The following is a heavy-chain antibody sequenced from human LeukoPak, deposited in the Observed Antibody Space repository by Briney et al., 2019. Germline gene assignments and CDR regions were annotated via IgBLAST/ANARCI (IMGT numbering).Heavy chain of an antibody. CDR1: GFTFSSYA. V-gene: IGHV3-23*01. CDR3: TRGTSRSGNDNFDS. J-gene: IGHJ5*01. D-gene: IGHD3-10*01. CDR2: IGGSGVDT. Sequence: GGSLRLSCAASGFTFSSYAMRWVRQAPGKGLEWVSAIGGSGVDTYYADSVKGRFTISRDNSKNTLCLQMNSLRAEDTAVYYCTRGTSRSGNDNFDSWGQGTLVTVSS.